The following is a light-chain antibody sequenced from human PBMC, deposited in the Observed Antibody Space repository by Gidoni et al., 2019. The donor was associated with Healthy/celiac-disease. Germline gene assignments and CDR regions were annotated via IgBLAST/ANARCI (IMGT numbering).Light chain of an antibody. Sequence: DIQMTQSPSSLSASVGARVTITCRASQSISSYLNWYQQKPGKAPKLLIYAASSLQSGVPSRLSGSGSGTEFTLTISSRKPEEFETYYCQQRYSTPTWTFGQGTKVEIK. J-gene: IGKJ1*01. CDR2: AAS. V-gene: IGKV1-39*01. CDR1: QSISSY. CDR3: QQRYSTPTWT.